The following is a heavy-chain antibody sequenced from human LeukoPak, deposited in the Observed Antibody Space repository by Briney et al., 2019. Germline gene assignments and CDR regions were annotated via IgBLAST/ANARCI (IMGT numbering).Heavy chain of an antibody. Sequence: SETLSLTCTVSGGSISSYYWSWIRQPPGEGLEWIGYIYYSGSTNYNPPLKSRVTISVDTSKNQFSLKLSSVTAADTAVYYCAGLYDSSGYSSYWGQGTLVTVSS. V-gene: IGHV4-59*01. D-gene: IGHD3-22*01. J-gene: IGHJ4*02. CDR1: GGSISSYY. CDR2: IYYSGST. CDR3: AGLYDSSGYSSY.